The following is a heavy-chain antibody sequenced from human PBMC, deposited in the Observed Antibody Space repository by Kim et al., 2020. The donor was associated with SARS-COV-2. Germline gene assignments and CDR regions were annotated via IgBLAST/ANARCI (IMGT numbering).Heavy chain of an antibody. D-gene: IGHD6-13*01. V-gene: IGHV3-30*07. Sequence: KRRFNISRDNSKNTLYLQMNSLRAEDTAVYYCAREYEPIAAAGRSYYGMDVWGQGTTVTVSS. J-gene: IGHJ6*02. CDR3: AREYEPIAAAGRSYYGMDV.